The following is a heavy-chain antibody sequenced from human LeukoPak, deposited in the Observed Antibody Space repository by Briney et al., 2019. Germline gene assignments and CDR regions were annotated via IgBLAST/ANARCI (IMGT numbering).Heavy chain of an antibody. CDR2: VKSRSAGETT. V-gene: IGHV3-15*01. CDR3: TLIQGWGSGSYYRDF. CDR1: GFSISNDW. Sequence: GGSLRLSCAASGFSISNDWMSGVLQAPGKGLEWVARVKSRSAGETTDYAAPVKGRFTISRDDSKNTLYLQMNSLNTEDTAVYYCTLIQGWGSGSYYRDFWGQGTLVTVSS. D-gene: IGHD3-10*01. J-gene: IGHJ4*02.